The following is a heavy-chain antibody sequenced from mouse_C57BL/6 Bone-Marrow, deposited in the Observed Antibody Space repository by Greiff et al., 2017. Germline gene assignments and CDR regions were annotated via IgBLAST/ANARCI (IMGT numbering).Heavy chain of an antibody. CDR3: ARGDYAYEGAWFAY. Sequence: VESGGGLVKPGGSLKLSCAASGFTFSDYGMHWVRQAPEKGLKWVAYISSGSSTIYYTDTVKGRFPISRANAKNTLFLQMTSLRSEDTAMYYCARGDYAYEGAWFAYWGQGTLVTVSA. V-gene: IGHV5-17*01. CDR2: ISSGSSTI. CDR1: GFTFSDYG. J-gene: IGHJ3*01. D-gene: IGHD2-2*01.